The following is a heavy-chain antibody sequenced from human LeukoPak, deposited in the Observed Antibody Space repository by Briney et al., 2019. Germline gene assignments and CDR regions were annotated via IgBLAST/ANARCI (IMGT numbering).Heavy chain of an antibody. CDR1: GFTFSSYA. D-gene: IGHD3-10*01. Sequence: GGSLRLSCAASGFTFSSYAMSWVRQAPGKGLEWVSAISGSGGSTYYADSVKGRFTISRDNSKNTLYLQMNSLRAEDTAVYYCAKDVGYYGSGSFRGFDYWGQGTLVTVSS. CDR3: AKDVGYYGSGSFRGFDY. CDR2: ISGSGGST. V-gene: IGHV3-23*01. J-gene: IGHJ4*02.